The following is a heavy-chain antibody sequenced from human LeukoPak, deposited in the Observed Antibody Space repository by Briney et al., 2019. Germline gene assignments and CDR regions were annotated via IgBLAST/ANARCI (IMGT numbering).Heavy chain of an antibody. CDR3: ARRITIFGVVTDVDV. CDR1: GFTFSSYG. V-gene: IGHV3-30*03. J-gene: IGHJ6*04. CDR2: ISYDGSNK. D-gene: IGHD3-3*01. Sequence: GGSLRLSCAASGFTFSSYGMHWVRQAPGKGLEWVAVISYDGSNKYYADSVKGRFTISRDNSKNTLYLQMNSLRAEDTAVYYCARRITIFGVVTDVDVWGKGTTVTVSS.